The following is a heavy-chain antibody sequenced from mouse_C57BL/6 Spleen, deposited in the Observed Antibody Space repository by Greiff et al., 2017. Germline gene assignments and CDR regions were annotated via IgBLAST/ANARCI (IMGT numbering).Heavy chain of an antibody. D-gene: IGHD1-1*01. CDR2: IDPSDSYT. V-gene: IGHV1-59*01. CDR1: GYTFTSYW. CDR3: ARPTTVVATGDYYFDY. Sequence: VKLKQPGAELVRPGTSVKLSCKASGYTFTSYWMHWVKQRPGQGLEWIGVIDPSDSYTNYNQKFKGKATLTVDTSSSTAYMQLSSLTSEDSAVYYCARPTTVVATGDYYFDYWGQGTTLTVSS. J-gene: IGHJ2*01.